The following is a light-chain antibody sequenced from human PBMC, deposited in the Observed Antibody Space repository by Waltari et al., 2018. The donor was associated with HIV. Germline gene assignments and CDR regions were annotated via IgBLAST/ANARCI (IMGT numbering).Light chain of an antibody. CDR3: QQYNSYPHT. CDR2: KAS. CDR1: HSISSW. V-gene: IGKV1-5*03. J-gene: IGKJ2*01. Sequence: DIQMTQTPSALSASVGDRVTITCLASHSISSWLAWYQQKPGKSPQFLINKASSLKSGVPARFSGSGSGTEFTLTISSLQPDDVATYYCQQYNSYPHTFGQGTKLEMK.